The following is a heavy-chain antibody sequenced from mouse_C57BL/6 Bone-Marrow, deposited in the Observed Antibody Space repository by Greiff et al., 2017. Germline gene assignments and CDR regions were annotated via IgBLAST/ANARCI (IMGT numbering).Heavy chain of an antibody. V-gene: IGHV1-55*01. J-gene: IGHJ1*03. Sequence: VQLQQSGAELVKPGASVKMSCKASGYTFTSYWITWVKQRPGQGLEWIGDIYPGSGSTNYNEKFKSKATLTVDTSSSTAYMQLSSLTSEDSAVYYCARAYYGSSRYFDVWGTGTTVTVSS. CDR1: GYTFTSYW. D-gene: IGHD1-1*01. CDR3: ARAYYGSSRYFDV. CDR2: IYPGSGST.